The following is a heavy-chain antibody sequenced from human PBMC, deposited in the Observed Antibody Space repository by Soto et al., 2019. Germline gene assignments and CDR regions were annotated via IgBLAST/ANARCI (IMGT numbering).Heavy chain of an antibody. Sequence: EVQLVESGGGLIQPGGSLRLSCAASGFTLTFYSMNWVRQAPGKGLEWVSYISSSGRTIYYADSVEGRFTISRDNSKNTLYLQMGSLRAEDMAVYYCVRRVSGNYDYWGQGTLVTVSS. D-gene: IGHD1-7*01. CDR1: GFTLTFYS. J-gene: IGHJ4*02. CDR3: VRRVSGNYDY. CDR2: ISSSGRTI. V-gene: IGHV3-48*01.